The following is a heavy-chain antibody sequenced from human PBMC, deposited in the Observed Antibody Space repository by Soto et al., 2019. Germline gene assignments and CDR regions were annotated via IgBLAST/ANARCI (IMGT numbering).Heavy chain of an antibody. CDR3: ARDRVWFGDFSPKPYYFGY. CDR1: DNTFIRYG. D-gene: IGHD3-10*01. V-gene: IGHV1-18*01. J-gene: IGHJ4*02. CDR2: ISPNNGNI. Sequence: QVQLVQSGGEVKKPGASVRVSCKAPDNTFIRYGISWVRQAPGQGLEWMGWISPNNGNINYAQKFQGRVTMTTEKSTSTAYMELRRLRSDDTAVYYCARDRVWFGDFSPKPYYFGYWGQGTLVAVSS.